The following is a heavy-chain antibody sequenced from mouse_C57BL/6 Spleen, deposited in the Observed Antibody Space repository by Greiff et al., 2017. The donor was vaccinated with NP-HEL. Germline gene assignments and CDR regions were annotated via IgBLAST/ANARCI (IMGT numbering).Heavy chain of an antibody. CDR3: ARSGRTAQAPFAY. J-gene: IGHJ3*01. Sequence: QVQLQQSGAELMKPGASVKLSCKATGYTFTGYWIEWVKQRPGHGLEWIGEILPGSGSTIYNEKFKGKATFTADTSSNTAYMQLSSLTTEDSAIYYCARSGRTAQAPFAYWGQGTLVTVSA. CDR2: ILPGSGST. CDR1: GYTFTGYW. D-gene: IGHD3-2*02. V-gene: IGHV1-9*01.